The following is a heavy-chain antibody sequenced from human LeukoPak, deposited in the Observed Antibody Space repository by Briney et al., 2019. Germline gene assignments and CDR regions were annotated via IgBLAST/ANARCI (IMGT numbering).Heavy chain of an antibody. CDR3: FREGGD. J-gene: IGHJ4*02. CDR2: INIDERIT. Sequence: SGGSLRLSCVASGFSFSTQHMHWVRQAPGKGLVWVSYINIDERITGYADSVKGRFTISRDNGKNTLYLQMNSLRVEDTAIYYCFREGGDWGQGTLVTVSS. CDR1: GFSFSTQH. D-gene: IGHD3-10*01. V-gene: IGHV3-74*01.